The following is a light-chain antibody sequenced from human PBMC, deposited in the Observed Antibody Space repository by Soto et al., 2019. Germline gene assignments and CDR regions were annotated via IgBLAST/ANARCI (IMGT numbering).Light chain of an antibody. V-gene: IGKV3-20*01. CDR1: QSVSSSY. CDR3: QQYGSSPSWT. J-gene: IGKJ1*01. CDR2: GAS. Sequence: EIVLTQSPGTLSLSPGERATLSCRASQSVSSSYLAWYQQKPGQAPRLLIYGASSRATGIPDRFSGSGSGTDLTLTISRLEPEDFEVYYCQQYGSSPSWTFGQGTKVEIK.